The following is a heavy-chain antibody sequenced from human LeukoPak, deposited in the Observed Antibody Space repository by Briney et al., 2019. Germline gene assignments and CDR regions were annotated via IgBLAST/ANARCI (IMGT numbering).Heavy chain of an antibody. CDR3: ARLEGIVVVPAAITWFDP. Sequence: GESLKISCKGSGYSFTSYWIGWVRQMPGKGLEWMGIIYSGDSDTRYSPSFQGQVTISADKSISTAYLQWSSLKASGTAMYYCARLEGIVVVPAAITWFDPWGQGTLVTVSS. CDR2: IYSGDSDT. J-gene: IGHJ5*02. V-gene: IGHV5-51*01. CDR1: GYSFTSYW. D-gene: IGHD2-2*01.